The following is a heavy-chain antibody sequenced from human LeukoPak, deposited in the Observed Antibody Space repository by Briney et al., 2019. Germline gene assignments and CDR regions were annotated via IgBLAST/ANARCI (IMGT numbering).Heavy chain of an antibody. J-gene: IGHJ4*02. CDR2: INHSGST. Sequence: PSETLSLTCAVYGGSFSGYYWSWIRQPPEKGLEWIGEINHSGSTNYNPSLKSRVTISVDTSKNQFSLKLSSVTAADTAVYYCARAIVVVPAAIKGPKYYFDYWGQGTLVTVSS. V-gene: IGHV4-34*01. D-gene: IGHD2-2*01. CDR1: GGSFSGYY. CDR3: ARAIVVVPAAIKGPKYYFDY.